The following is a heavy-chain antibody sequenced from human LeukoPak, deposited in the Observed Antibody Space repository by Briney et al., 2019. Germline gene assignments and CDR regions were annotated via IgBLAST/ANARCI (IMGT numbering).Heavy chain of an antibody. Sequence: PSETLSLTCSASGGSMTSGGYYWTWIRQHPEKVLEWIGYVYHTGRIRYNPSLESRVSMSIDTSKNQFSLNLNTVTAADTAVYYCARGLGDSFGFDYWGRGTLVTVSS. V-gene: IGHV4-31*03. CDR2: VYHTGRI. J-gene: IGHJ4*02. CDR1: GGSMTSGGYY. D-gene: IGHD3-9*01. CDR3: ARGLGDSFGFDY.